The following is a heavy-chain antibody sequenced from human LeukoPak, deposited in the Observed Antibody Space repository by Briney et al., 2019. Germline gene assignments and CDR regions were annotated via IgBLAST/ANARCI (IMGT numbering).Heavy chain of an antibody. CDR1: GFTSSSYC. D-gene: IGHD2-15*01. Sequence: GSLRLSCAASGFTSSSYCMSWVRQAPGQGLERVANIKQDGSEKYYVDSVKARITIARDNAKNSVYLQTNSLRAEDTAVYYCARVVPGPGRRFDYWGQGTLVTVSS. CDR2: IKQDGSEK. V-gene: IGHV3-7*01. J-gene: IGHJ4*02. CDR3: ARVVPGPGRRFDY.